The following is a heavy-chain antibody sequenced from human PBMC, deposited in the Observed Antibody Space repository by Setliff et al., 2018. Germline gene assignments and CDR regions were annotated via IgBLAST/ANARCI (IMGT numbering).Heavy chain of an antibody. J-gene: IGHJ4*02. CDR1: GGSINSRTYY. V-gene: IGHV4-61*09. Sequence: PSETLSLTCTVSGGSINSRTYYWSWIRQSAGKGLEWIGHIYTSWSTVYNPSLKSRVTISVDTAKNRFSLKLSSVTAADTAVYYCARTTYGDSDYFDYWGQGTLVTVSS. CDR2: IYTSWST. D-gene: IGHD4-17*01. CDR3: ARTTYGDSDYFDY.